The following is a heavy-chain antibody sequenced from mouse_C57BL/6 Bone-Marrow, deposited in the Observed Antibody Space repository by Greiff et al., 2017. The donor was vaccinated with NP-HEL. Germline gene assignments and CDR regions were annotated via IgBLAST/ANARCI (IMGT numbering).Heavy chain of an antibody. D-gene: IGHD1-1*01. CDR3: TTLPFYYYGSSRWYFDV. J-gene: IGHJ1*03. CDR2: IDPENGDT. Sequence: EVQGVESGAELVRPGASVKLSCTASGFNIKDDYMHWVKQRPEQGLEWIGWIDPENGDTEYASKFQGKATITADTSSNTAYLQLSSLTSEDTAVYYCTTLPFYYYGSSRWYFDVWGTGTTVTVSS. CDR1: GFNIKDDY. V-gene: IGHV14-4*01.